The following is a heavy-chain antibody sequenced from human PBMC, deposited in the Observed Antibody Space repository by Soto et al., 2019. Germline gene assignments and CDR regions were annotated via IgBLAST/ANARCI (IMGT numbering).Heavy chain of an antibody. Sequence: ASVKVSCKASGYPFTSYGISWVRQAPGQGLEWMGWISAYNGNTNYAQKLQGRVTMTTDTSASTAYMELRSLRSDDTAVYYCAKVYCSSTSCYTYYYYGMDVWGQGTTVNVSS. J-gene: IGHJ6*02. CDR3: AKVYCSSTSCYTYYYYGMDV. CDR2: ISAYNGNT. D-gene: IGHD2-2*02. V-gene: IGHV1-18*01. CDR1: GYPFTSYG.